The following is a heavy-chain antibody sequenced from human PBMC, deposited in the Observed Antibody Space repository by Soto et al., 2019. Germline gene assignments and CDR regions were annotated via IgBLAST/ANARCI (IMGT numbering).Heavy chain of an antibody. J-gene: IGHJ5*02. CDR2: IYYSGST. CDR3: ARPSDSWYGWFDP. Sequence: SETLSLTCPVSGGSISSSSYYWGWIRQPPGKGLEWIGSIYYSGSTYYNPSLKSRVTISVDTSKNQFSLKLSSVTAADTAVYYCARPSDSWYGWFDPWGQGTLVTVSS. CDR1: GGSISSSSYY. V-gene: IGHV4-39*01. D-gene: IGHD6-13*01.